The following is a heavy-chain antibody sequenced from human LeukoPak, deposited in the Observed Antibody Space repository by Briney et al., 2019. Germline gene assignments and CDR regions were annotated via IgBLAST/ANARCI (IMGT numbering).Heavy chain of an antibody. CDR1: GYSISSGYY. D-gene: IGHD1-26*01. Sequence: PSETLSLTCAVSGYSISSGYYWGWIRQPPGKGLELIGSIYHSGSTYYNPSLKSRVTISVDTSKNQFSLKLSSVTAADAAVYYCARRGLVGATYDYWGQGTLVTVSS. J-gene: IGHJ4*02. CDR2: IYHSGST. CDR3: ARRGLVGATYDY. V-gene: IGHV4-38-2*01.